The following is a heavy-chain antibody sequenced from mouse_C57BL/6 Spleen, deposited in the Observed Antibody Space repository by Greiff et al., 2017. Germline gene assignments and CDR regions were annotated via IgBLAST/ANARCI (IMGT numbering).Heavy chain of an antibody. CDR1: GYTFTDYE. J-gene: IGHJ3*01. V-gene: IGHV1-15*01. Sequence: VQLQQSGAELVRPGASVTLSCKASGYTFTDYEMHWVKQTPVHGLEWIGAIDPETGGTAYNQKFKGKAILTADKSSSTAYMDLRSLTSEDSAVYYCTRVLYYYGSCWFAYWGQGTLVTVSA. CDR3: TRVLYYYGSCWFAY. D-gene: IGHD1-1*01. CDR2: IDPETGGT.